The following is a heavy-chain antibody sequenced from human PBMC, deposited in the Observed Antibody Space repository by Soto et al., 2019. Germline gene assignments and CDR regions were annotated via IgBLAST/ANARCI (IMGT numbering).Heavy chain of an antibody. J-gene: IGHJ4*02. Sequence: SETLSLTCAVSGCSISIGGYSWSWIRQPPGKGLEWIGYIYHSGSTYYNPSLKSRVTISVDRSKNQFSLKLSSVTAADTAVYYCAAGIAAGPFGYWGQGTLVTVSS. CDR3: AAGIAAGPFGY. CDR2: IYHSGST. CDR1: GCSISIGGYS. D-gene: IGHD6-13*01. V-gene: IGHV4-30-2*01.